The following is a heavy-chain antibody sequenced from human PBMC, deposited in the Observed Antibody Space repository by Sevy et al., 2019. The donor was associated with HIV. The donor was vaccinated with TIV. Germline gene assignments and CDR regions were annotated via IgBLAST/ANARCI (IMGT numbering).Heavy chain of an antibody. CDR3: VRGPNCGVGGCQQISPYCLDV. CDR2: IRNRPNRYTT. Sequence: GGSLRLSCAASGFAFSDHYVDWVRQAPGKGLEWVGRIRNRPNRYTTEYAASGEGRFTISRDDSRHSLYLQMNSLKTEDSAGYYCVRGPNCGVGGCQQISPYCLDVWGIGATVTVSS. CDR1: GFAFSDHY. V-gene: IGHV3-72*01. D-gene: IGHD2-21*01. J-gene: IGHJ6*03.